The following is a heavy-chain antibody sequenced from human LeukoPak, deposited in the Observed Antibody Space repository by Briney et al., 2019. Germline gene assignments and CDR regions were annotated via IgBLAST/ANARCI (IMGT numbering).Heavy chain of an antibody. D-gene: IGHD3-22*01. J-gene: IGHJ4*02. CDR2: ISYDGSNK. CDR1: GFTFSSYG. CDR3: AKDLHYYDSSLPRFDY. V-gene: IGHV3-30*18. Sequence: GGSLRLSCAASGFTFSSYGMHWVRQAPGKGLEWVAVISYDGSNKYYADSVKGRFTISRDNSKNTLYLQMNSLRAEDTAVYYCAKDLHYYDSSLPRFDYWGQGTLVTVSS.